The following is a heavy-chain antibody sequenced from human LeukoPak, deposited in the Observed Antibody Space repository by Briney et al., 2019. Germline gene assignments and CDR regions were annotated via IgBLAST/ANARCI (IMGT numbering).Heavy chain of an antibody. D-gene: IGHD1-1*01. CDR1: GFTFSRIA. CDR3: AKGQELDDGVFDS. J-gene: IGHJ4*02. CDR2: IRSNGDTA. V-gene: IGHV3-23*01. Sequence: GWSLRLSCAASGFTFSRIAMTWVRQAPGKGLEWVSTIRSNGDTAYNADSVRGRFAISRDNSKNALFLQMNSLRVEDTAIYYCAKGQELDDGVFDSWGQGTLVTVSS.